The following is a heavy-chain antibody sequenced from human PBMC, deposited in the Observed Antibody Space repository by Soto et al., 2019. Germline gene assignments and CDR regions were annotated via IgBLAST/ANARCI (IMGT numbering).Heavy chain of an antibody. CDR2: IITLFVTA. D-gene: IGHD4-17*01. CDR3: AREVGYGDFSAALLD. J-gene: IGHJ4*02. CDR1: GGTFSSHS. V-gene: IGHV1-69*01. Sequence: VQLMQSGAEVKQPGCSVKVSCKASGGTFSSHSINWVRQAPGQGLEWMGGIITLFVTANYAQNFQGRVTITADQSTSTAYMELNSLRSDDTAVYYCAREVGYGDFSAALLDWGQGTLVTVSS.